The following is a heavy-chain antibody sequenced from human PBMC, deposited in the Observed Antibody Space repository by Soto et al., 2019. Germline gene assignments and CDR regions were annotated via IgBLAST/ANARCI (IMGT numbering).Heavy chain of an antibody. CDR1: GYTFTNNV. Sequence: QVHLVQSGAEVQKPGASVKVSCKTSGYTFTNNVIHWVRQAPGQRREWMGWVKAGNDNTKWSREFQGRLTLTKDTSATTAYMELSSMTSEDTAIYFCAREVPYGYSRFDYWGQGTLVTVSS. D-gene: IGHD5-18*01. CDR3: AREVPYGYSRFDY. V-gene: IGHV1-3*01. J-gene: IGHJ4*02. CDR2: VKAGNDNT.